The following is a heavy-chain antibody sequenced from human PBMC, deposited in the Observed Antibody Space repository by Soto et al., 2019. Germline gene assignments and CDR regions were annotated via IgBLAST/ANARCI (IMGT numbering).Heavy chain of an antibody. Sequence: QLQLQESGPGLVKPSETLSLTCTVSGGSISSSSYYWGWIRQPPGKGLEWIGSIYYSGSTYYNPSLKSRVTISVDTSKTQFSLKLSSVTAADTAVYYCARVLLWFGELGATPNYFDYWGQGTLVTVSS. V-gene: IGHV4-39*01. CDR2: IYYSGST. CDR1: GGSISSSSYY. CDR3: ARVLLWFGELGATPNYFDY. J-gene: IGHJ4*02. D-gene: IGHD3-10*01.